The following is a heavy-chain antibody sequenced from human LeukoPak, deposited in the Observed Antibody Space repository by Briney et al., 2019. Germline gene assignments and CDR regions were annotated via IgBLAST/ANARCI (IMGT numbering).Heavy chain of an antibody. Sequence: GSSVKVSCKASGGTFSSYAISWVRQAPGQGLEWMGRIIPILGIANYAQKFPGRVTITADKSTSTAYMELSSLRSEDTAVYYCARDLYCSGGSCYATIYYYYGMDVWGQGTTVTVSS. CDR3: ARDLYCSGGSCYATIYYYYGMDV. CDR1: GGTFSSYA. CDR2: IIPILGIA. V-gene: IGHV1-69*04. D-gene: IGHD2-15*01. J-gene: IGHJ6*02.